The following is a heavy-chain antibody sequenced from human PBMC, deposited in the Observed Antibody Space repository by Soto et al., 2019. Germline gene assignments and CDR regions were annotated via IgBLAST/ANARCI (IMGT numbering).Heavy chain of an antibody. CDR1: GFTFSSYA. V-gene: IGHV3-23*01. Sequence: EVQLLESGGGLVQPGGSLRLSCAASGFTFSSYAMSWVRQAPGKGLEWVSAISSSAGEWVSVFSGSAGRTYYADSVKGRFTISRDNSKNTLYLQMNSLRAEDTAVYYCASQGYCSGGSCSSNYWGPGTLVTVSS. D-gene: IGHD2-15*01. CDR2: ISSSAGEWVSVFSGSAGRT. J-gene: IGHJ4*02. CDR3: ASQGYCSGGSCSSNY.